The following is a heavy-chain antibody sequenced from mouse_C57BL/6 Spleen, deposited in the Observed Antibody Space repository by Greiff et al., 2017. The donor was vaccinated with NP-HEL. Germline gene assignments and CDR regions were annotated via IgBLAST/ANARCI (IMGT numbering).Heavy chain of an antibody. J-gene: IGHJ4*01. V-gene: IGHV1-39*01. CDR3: ARGEGLNYAMDY. CDR2: INPNYGTT. Sequence: EVKLLESGPELVKPGASVKISCKASGYSFTDYNMNWVKQSNGKSLEWIGVINPNYGTTSYNQKFKGKATLTVDQSSSTAYMQLNSLTSEDSAVYYCARGEGLNYAMDYWGQGTSVTVSS. CDR1: GYSFTDYN. D-gene: IGHD1-3*01.